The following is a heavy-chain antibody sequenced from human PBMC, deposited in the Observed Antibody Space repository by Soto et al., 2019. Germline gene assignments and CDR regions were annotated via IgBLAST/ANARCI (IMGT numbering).Heavy chain of an antibody. CDR2: IFYSGTT. Sequence: LSLTCTVSGVSISSGDFCWSWIRQPPGKGLEWIGYIFYSGTTYYNPSLKSRVTISVDTSKNQFSLKLSSVTAADTAVYYCVREPYNWNPYFDYWGQGTLVTVSS. D-gene: IGHD1-20*01. CDR3: VREPYNWNPYFDY. CDR1: GVSISSGDFC. V-gene: IGHV4-30-4*01. J-gene: IGHJ4*02.